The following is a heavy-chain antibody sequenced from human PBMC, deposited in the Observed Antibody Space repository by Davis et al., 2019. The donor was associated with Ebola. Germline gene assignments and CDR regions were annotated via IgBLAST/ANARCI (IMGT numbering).Heavy chain of an antibody. V-gene: IGHV3-11*01. J-gene: IGHJ6*02. CDR3: ARDKRSSWYGGMDV. D-gene: IGHD6-19*01. CDR2: IRSRDTTI. CDR1: GFTLSDYY. Sequence: GESLKISCAASGFTLSDYYMSWVRQAPGKGLEWVSSIRSRDTTIYYSDPVKGRFTVSRDNAKNSLYLQMNSLRAEDTAVYYCARDKRSSWYGGMDVWGQGTRVTVSS.